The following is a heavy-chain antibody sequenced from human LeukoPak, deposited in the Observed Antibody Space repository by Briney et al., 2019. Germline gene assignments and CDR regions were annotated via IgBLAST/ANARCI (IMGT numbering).Heavy chain of an antibody. CDR2: IIPIFGTA. V-gene: IGHV1-69*05. CDR3: ARDARPNWFDP. J-gene: IGHJ5*02. CDR1: GGTFSSYA. D-gene: IGHD1-1*01. Sequence: SVRVSCKASGGTFSSYAISWVRQAPPQGLEWLGRIIPIFGTANYAQKFQGRVTITTDESTSTAYMELSSLRSEDTAVYYCARDARPNWFDPWGQGTLVTVSS.